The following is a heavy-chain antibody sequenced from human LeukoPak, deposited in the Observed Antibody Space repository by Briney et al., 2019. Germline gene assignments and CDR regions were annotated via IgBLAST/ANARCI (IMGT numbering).Heavy chain of an antibody. CDR1: GFTFSSYW. J-gene: IGHJ4*02. CDR2: IKQDASER. V-gene: IGHV3-7*01. Sequence: GGSLRLSCGASGFTFSSYWMTWVRQAPGKGLEWVANIKQDASERYYVDSVKGRFTISRDNAKNSLYLQMNSLRAEDTAVYYCATPTAGTWHFDYWGQGTLVTVSS. D-gene: IGHD1-1*01. CDR3: ATPTAGTWHFDY.